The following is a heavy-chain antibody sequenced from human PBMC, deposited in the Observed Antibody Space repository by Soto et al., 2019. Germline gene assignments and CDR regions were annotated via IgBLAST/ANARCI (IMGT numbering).Heavy chain of an antibody. V-gene: IGHV4-34*01. CDR3: ARGPIFGVPRGYYFNY. Sequence: QVQLQQWGAGLLKPSETLSLTCAVYGASFSGYYWNGIRQPPGKGLGWIGEINHSGSANYNPSLKSRVTMSVDTFKNQFSLELSSLTAADTAVYYCARGPIFGVPRGYYFNYWGQGALVTVSS. D-gene: IGHD3-3*01. J-gene: IGHJ4*02. CDR2: INHSGSA. CDR1: GASFSGYY.